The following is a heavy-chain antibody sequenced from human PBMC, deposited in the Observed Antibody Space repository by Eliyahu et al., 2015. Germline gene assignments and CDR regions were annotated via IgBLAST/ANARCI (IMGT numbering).Heavy chain of an antibody. Sequence: EVQLVESGGGLVQPGGSLSPCSASGFXFSXYAMPWXRQAPGKGLEYVSAISSNGGSTYYADSVKGRFTISRDNSKNTLYLQMSSLRAEDTAVYYCVNLGISDSSSSSVKTPFDYWGQGTLVTVS. CDR2: ISSNGGST. D-gene: IGHD6-6*01. V-gene: IGHV3-64D*06. CDR1: GFXFSXYA. CDR3: VNLGISDSSSSSVKTPFDY. J-gene: IGHJ4*02.